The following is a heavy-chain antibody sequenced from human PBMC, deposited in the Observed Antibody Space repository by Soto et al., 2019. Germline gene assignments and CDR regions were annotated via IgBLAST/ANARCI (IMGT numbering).Heavy chain of an antibody. Sequence: EVQLLESGGALVQPGGSMRLSCVASGFTFSTYAMSWVRQSPGKGLEWVSAISESISSTFSAGSVKGRFTISRDNSKNTLYLQMNNVRPEDTAIYYCARAPRYSSGSYYFDYWGQGTLVSVSS. CDR2: ISESISST. D-gene: IGHD6-19*01. CDR3: ARAPRYSSGSYYFDY. CDR1: GFTFSTYA. V-gene: IGHV3-23*01. J-gene: IGHJ4*02.